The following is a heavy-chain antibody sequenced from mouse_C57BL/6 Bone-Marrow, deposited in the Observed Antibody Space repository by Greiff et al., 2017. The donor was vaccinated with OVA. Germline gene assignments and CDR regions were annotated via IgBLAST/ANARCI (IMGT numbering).Heavy chain of an antibody. CDR1: GFTFSSYA. J-gene: IGHJ3*01. Sequence: EVMLVESGEGLVKPGGSLKLSCAASGFTFSSYAMSWVRQTPEKRLEWVAYISSGGDYIFYADPVKGRFTISRDNAMNTQYLQMSSLKSEDTAMYYCTTADYGRSYRFAYWGQGTLVTVSA. CDR2: ISSGGDYI. CDR3: TTADYGRSYRFAY. D-gene: IGHD1-1*01. V-gene: IGHV5-9-1*02.